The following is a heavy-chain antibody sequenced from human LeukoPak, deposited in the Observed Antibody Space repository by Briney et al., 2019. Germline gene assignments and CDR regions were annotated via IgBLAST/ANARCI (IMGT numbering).Heavy chain of an antibody. CDR1: GYTFTGYY. Sequence: VASVKVSCKASGYTFTGYYMHWVRQAPGQGLEWMGWINPNSGGTNYAQKFQGWVTMTRDTSISTAYMELSRLRSDDTAVYYCARDDRRDGHNYAFDYWGQGTPVTVSS. J-gene: IGHJ4*02. CDR2: INPNSGGT. D-gene: IGHD5-24*01. V-gene: IGHV1-2*04. CDR3: ARDDRRDGHNYAFDY.